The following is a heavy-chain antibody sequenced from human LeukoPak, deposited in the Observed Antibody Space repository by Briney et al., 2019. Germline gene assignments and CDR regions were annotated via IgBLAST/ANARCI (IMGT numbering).Heavy chain of an antibody. Sequence: GGSLRLSCAASGFTVSSNYMSWVRQAPGKGVEWGSVIYSGGSTYYADSVKGRFTISRDNSKNPLYLQMNSLRAEDTAVYYCARRRDSGSLQHFDYWGQGTLVTVSS. CDR1: GFTVSSNY. CDR3: ARRRDSGSLQHFDY. V-gene: IGHV3-66*04. D-gene: IGHD1-26*01. J-gene: IGHJ4*02. CDR2: IYSGGST.